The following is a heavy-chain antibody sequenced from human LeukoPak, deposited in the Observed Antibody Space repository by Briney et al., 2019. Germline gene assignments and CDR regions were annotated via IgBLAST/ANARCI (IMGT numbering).Heavy chain of an antibody. V-gene: IGHV1-18*01. CDR2: ISAYNGNT. D-gene: IGHD1-26*01. J-gene: IGHJ6*03. Sequence: GASVKVSCKASGYTFTSYGISWVRQAPGQGLEWMGWISAYNGNTNYAQKLQGRVTMTTDTSTSTAYMELSSLRSEDTAVYYCARAFSASGSYSYYYYYYMDVWGKGTTVTISS. CDR3: ARAFSASGSYSYYYYYYMDV. CDR1: GYTFTSYG.